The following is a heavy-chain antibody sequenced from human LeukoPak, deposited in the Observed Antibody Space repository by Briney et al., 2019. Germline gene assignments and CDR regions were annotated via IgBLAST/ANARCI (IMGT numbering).Heavy chain of an antibody. J-gene: IGHJ5*02. CDR3: ARHYLAATGSGWFDP. Sequence: KSGESLKISCKGSGYRFTSYWIGWVRQMPGKGLEWMGIIYPGDSDTRYSPSFQGQVTISADKSISTAYLQWSSLKASDTAIYYCARHYLAATGSGWFDPWGQGTLVTVSS. CDR1: GYRFTSYW. V-gene: IGHV5-51*01. D-gene: IGHD6-13*01. CDR2: IYPGDSDT.